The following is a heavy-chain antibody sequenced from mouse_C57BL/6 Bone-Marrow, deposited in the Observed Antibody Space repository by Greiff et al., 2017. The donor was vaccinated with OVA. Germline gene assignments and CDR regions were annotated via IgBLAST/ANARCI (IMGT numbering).Heavy chain of an antibody. V-gene: IGHV1-54*01. CDR1: GYAFTNYL. J-gene: IGHJ4*01. Sequence: QVHVKQSGAELVRPGTSVKVSCKASGYAFTNYLIEWVKQRPGQGLEWIGVINPGSGGTNYNEKFKGKATLTEDKSTSTAYMQLSSLTSEVSAVYFCASPLYYGSSSHAMDYWGQGTSVTVSS. D-gene: IGHD1-1*01. CDR2: INPGSGGT. CDR3: ASPLYYGSSSHAMDY.